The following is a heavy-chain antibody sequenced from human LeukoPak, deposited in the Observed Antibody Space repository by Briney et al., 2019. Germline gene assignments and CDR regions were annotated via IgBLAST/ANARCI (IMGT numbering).Heavy chain of an antibody. D-gene: IGHD2-2*01. CDR2: ISSSGSTI. J-gene: IGHJ4*02. CDR1: GFTFSDYY. CDR3: ARGYCSSTCCYGFFDY. V-gene: IGHV3-11*01. Sequence: GGSLRLSCAASGFTFSDYYMSWVRQAPGKGLEWVSYISSSGSTIYYADSVKGRFTISSDNAKNSLYLQMNSLRAEDTAVYYCARGYCSSTCCYGFFDYWGQGTLVTVSS.